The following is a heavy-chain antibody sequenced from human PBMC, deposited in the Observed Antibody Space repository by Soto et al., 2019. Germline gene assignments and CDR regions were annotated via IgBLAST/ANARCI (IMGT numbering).Heavy chain of an antibody. CDR2: IYSDGST. J-gene: IGHJ4*02. D-gene: IGHD2-15*01. V-gene: IGHV3-66*01. CDR3: ARDRVEN. CDR1: GFTVSSDY. Sequence: PGGSLRLSCAASGFTVSSDYMTWVRQAPGKGLEWVSVIYSDGSTYYTESAKGRFTISRDNSKNILFLQMNSLTVEDTAVYYCARDRVENWGQGTLVTVSS.